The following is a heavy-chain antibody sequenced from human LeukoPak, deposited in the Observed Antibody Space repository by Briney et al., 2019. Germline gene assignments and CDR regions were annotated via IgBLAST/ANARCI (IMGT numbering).Heavy chain of an antibody. CDR3: AREILTTVTTDGGLLRYYYGMDV. V-gene: IGHV1-18*01. D-gene: IGHD4-17*01. J-gene: IGHJ6*02. Sequence: ASVKVSCKSSGYTFTSYGIIWVRQAPGQGLEWMGWITAYNGNTSYAQKLQGRVTMTTDTSTSTAYMELRSLRSDDTAVYYCAREILTTVTTDGGLLRYYYGMDVWGQGTTVTVSS. CDR1: GYTFTSYG. CDR2: ITAYNGNT.